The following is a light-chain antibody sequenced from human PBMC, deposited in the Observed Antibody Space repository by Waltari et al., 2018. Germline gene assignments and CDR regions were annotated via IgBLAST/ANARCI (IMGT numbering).Light chain of an antibody. V-gene: IGKV3-20*01. Sequence: VLTQSPGTLSLSPGERATLSCRASQSLSNGYLAWYQHRPDQAPRLLLHASSHSATDLPDIFSGSASATYFSLTISSLDPEDFAVYYCHQYQRSPTFGHGTKV. J-gene: IGKJ1*01. CDR2: ASS. CDR1: QSLSNGY. CDR3: HQYQRSPT.